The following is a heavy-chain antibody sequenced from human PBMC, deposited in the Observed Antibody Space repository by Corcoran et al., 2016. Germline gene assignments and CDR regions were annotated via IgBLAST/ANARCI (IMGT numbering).Heavy chain of an antibody. D-gene: IGHD3-10*01. V-gene: IGHV3-30*18. J-gene: IGHJ4*02. Sequence: QVQLVESGGGVVQPGRSLRLSCAASGFTFSSYGMHWVRQAPGKGLEWVAVISYDGSNKYYADSVKGRFTISRDNSKNTLYLQMNSLRAEDTAVYYCAKEDYGSGSYRYFDYWGQGTLVTVSS. CDR2: ISYDGSNK. CDR3: AKEDYGSGSYRYFDY. CDR1: GFTFSSYG.